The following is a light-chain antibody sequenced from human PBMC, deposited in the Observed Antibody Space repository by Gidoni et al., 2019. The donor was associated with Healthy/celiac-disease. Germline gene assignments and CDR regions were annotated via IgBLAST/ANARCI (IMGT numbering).Light chain of an antibody. Sequence: DIQVTQSPSTLSASVGDRVTITCRASQSISSLLAWYQQKPGKAPKLLIYKASSLESGVPSRFSGSGSGTEFTLTISSLQPDDFATYYCQQYNSNPFSFGQGTKLEIK. CDR3: QQYNSNPFS. V-gene: IGKV1-5*03. CDR2: KAS. CDR1: QSISSL. J-gene: IGKJ2*03.